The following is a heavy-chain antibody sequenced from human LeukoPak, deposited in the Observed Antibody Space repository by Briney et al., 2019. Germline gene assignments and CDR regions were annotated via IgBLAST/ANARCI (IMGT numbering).Heavy chain of an antibody. CDR2: MNPNSGNT. Sequence: ASVKVSCKSSGYTFTSYDINWVRQATGQGLEWMGWMNPNSGNTGYAQKFQGRVTMTRNTSISTAYMELSSLRSADTAVYYCARGQWRYCSGGSCYPDAFDIWGQGTMVTVSS. V-gene: IGHV1-8*01. CDR3: ARGQWRYCSGGSCYPDAFDI. J-gene: IGHJ3*02. D-gene: IGHD2-15*01. CDR1: GYTFTSYD.